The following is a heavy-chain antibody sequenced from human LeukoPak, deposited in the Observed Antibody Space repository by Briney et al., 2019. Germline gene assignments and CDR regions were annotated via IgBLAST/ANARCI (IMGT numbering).Heavy chain of an antibody. V-gene: IGHV3-43*02. CDR2: ISAEGRS. CDR3: ATWAFYHDLDV. D-gene: IGHD3-22*01. Sequence: GGSLRLSCTASGFNIEKYAMHWVRQRPGKGLEWVGVISAEGRSDHADSVRGRFTISRDNSKESLFLQMTSLRDEDTALYYCATWAFYHDLDVWGQGTTVTVSS. J-gene: IGHJ6*02. CDR1: GFNIEKYA.